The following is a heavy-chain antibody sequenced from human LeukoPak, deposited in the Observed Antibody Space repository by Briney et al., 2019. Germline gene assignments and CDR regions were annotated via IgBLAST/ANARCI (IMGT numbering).Heavy chain of an antibody. CDR1: GGSFSGYY. D-gene: IGHD3-3*01. Sequence: PSETLSLTCAVYGGSFSGYYWSWIRQPPGKGLEWIGEINHSGSTNYHPSLKSRVTISVDTSKNQFSLKLSSVTAADTAVYYCARGGRGFWSGYAARAFDIWGQGTMVTVSS. J-gene: IGHJ3*02. CDR2: INHSGST. V-gene: IGHV4-34*01. CDR3: ARGGRGFWSGYAARAFDI.